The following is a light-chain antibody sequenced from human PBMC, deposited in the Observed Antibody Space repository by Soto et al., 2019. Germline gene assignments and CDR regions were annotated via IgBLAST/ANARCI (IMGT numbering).Light chain of an antibody. Sequence: QSVLTQSSSASASLGSSVKLTCTLSSGHSSYIIAWHQQQPGKAPRYLMKLEGSGSYNKGSGVPDRFSGSSSGADRYLTISNLQFEDEGDYYCETWDSNTRVFGGGTQLTVL. J-gene: IGLJ3*02. CDR1: SGHSSYI. V-gene: IGLV4-60*02. CDR2: LEGSGSY. CDR3: ETWDSNTRV.